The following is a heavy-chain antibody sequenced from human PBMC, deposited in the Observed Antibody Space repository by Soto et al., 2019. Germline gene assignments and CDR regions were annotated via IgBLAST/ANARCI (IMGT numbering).Heavy chain of an antibody. D-gene: IGHD3-22*01. CDR2: IDPSDSQT. CDR1: GYSFAGYW. CDR3: ARQIYDSDTGPNFQYYFDS. Sequence: XESLKISCKGSGYSFAGYWITWVRQKPGKGLEWMGRIDPSDSQTYYSPSFRGHVTISVTKSITTVFLQWSSLRASDTAMYYCARQIYDSDTGPNFQYYFDSWGQGTPVTVSS. V-gene: IGHV5-10-1*01. J-gene: IGHJ4*02.